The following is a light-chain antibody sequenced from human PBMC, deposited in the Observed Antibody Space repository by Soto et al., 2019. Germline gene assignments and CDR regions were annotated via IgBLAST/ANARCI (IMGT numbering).Light chain of an antibody. V-gene: IGLV2-14*03. J-gene: IGLJ7*01. CDR2: DVS. Sequence: QSALTQPASVSGSPGQSITITCTGTSSDIGDYNYVSWYQQHPGKAPKLIIYDVSNRPSGVTDRFSGSKSGNTASLTIFGLQTADEADYYCCSYSITPPPVFGCGTQLTVL. CDR3: CSYSITPPPV. CDR1: SSDIGDYNY.